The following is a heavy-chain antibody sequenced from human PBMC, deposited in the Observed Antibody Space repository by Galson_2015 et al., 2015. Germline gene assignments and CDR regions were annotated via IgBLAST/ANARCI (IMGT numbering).Heavy chain of an antibody. Sequence: SVKVSCKASGGTFSSYAISWVRQAPGQGLEWMGGIIPIFGTANYAQKFQGRVTITADESTSTAYMELSSLRSEDTAVYYCAGTDTMIVVVIKGAYCFDYWGQGTLVTVSS. CDR3: AGTDTMIVVVIKGAYCFDY. J-gene: IGHJ4*02. CDR2: IIPIFGTA. V-gene: IGHV1-69*13. D-gene: IGHD3-22*01. CDR1: GGTFSSYA.